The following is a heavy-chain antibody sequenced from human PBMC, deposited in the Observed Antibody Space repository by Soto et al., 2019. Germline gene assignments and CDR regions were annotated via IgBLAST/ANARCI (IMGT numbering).Heavy chain of an antibody. CDR2: IKQDGSEK. Sequence: GGSLRLSCAASGFTFSSYWMSWVRQAPGKGLEWVANIKQDGSEKYYVDSVKGRFTISRDNAKNSLYLQMNSLRAEDTAVYYCAAGQGYCSGGSCALYYFDYWGQGTLVTVSS. CDR1: GFTFSSYW. D-gene: IGHD2-15*01. V-gene: IGHV3-7*05. CDR3: AAGQGYCSGGSCALYYFDY. J-gene: IGHJ4*02.